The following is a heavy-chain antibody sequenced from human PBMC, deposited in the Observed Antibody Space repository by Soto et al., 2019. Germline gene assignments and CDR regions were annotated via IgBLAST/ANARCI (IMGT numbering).Heavy chain of an antibody. J-gene: IGHJ4*02. CDR2: ILNDASGH. CDR3: ARDDDYPDNGFDY. CDR1: GFTFSRHG. D-gene: IGHD4-17*01. Sequence: QVQLVESGGGVVQPGTSLRLSCAASGFTFSRHGMHWVRQTPGKGLEWLAVILNDASGHWYADSVKGRFIISRDNFENTLYLQMNGLRLEDTAMYYCARDDDYPDNGFDYWGQGTRVTVSS. V-gene: IGHV3-33*01.